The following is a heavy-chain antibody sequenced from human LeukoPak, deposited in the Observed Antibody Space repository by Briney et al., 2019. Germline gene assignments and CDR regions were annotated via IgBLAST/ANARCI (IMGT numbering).Heavy chain of an antibody. CDR3: ARDRDPPIDYYGMDV. CDR1: GYTFTSYG. J-gene: IGHJ6*02. D-gene: IGHD2/OR15-2a*01. Sequence: ASVKVSCKASGYTFTSYGISWVRQGPGQGLEWMGWISAYNGNTNYAQKLQGRVTMTTDTSTSTAYMELRSLRSDDTAVYYCARDRDPPIDYYGMDVWDQGTTVTVSS. V-gene: IGHV1-18*01. CDR2: ISAYNGNT.